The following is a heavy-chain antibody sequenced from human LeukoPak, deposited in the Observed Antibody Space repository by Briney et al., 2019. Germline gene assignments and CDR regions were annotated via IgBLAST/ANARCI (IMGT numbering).Heavy chain of an antibody. CDR3: AVVPAAPPYYYYYMDV. Sequence: PGGSLRLSCAASGFTFSSYSMNWVRQAPGKGLEWVSYISSSSSTIYYADSVKGRFTISRDNAKNSLYLQMNSLRAEDTAVYYCAVVPAAPPYYYYYMDVWGKGTTVTVSS. V-gene: IGHV3-48*01. CDR1: GFTFSSYS. J-gene: IGHJ6*03. CDR2: ISSSSSTI. D-gene: IGHD2-2*01.